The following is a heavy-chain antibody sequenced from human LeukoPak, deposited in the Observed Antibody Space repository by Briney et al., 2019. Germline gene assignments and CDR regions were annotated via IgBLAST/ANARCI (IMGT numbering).Heavy chain of an antibody. V-gene: IGHV1-18*01. CDR1: GYAFTSYG. CDR3: VRDAYGSGKGYFDY. Sequence: ASVKVSCKASGYAFTSYGFSWVRQAPGQGPEWMGWISSYDGNTKSVEKLQGRVTLTTDTFTSTAYMELRSRRSDDTAVYYCVRDAYGSGKGYFDYWGQGTLVTVSS. J-gene: IGHJ4*02. D-gene: IGHD3-10*01. CDR2: ISSYDGNT.